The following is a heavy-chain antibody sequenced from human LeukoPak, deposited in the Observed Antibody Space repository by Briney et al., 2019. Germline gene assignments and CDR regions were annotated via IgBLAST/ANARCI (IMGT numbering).Heavy chain of an antibody. CDR3: ARDIHSGYDSYYYYYMDV. Sequence: GGSLRLSCAASGFTFSSYGMSWVRQAPGKGLEWVANIKQDGSEKYYVDSVKGRFTISRDNAKNSLYLQMNSLRAEDTAVYYCARDIHSGYDSYYYYYMDVWGKGTTVTVSS. CDR2: IKQDGSEK. J-gene: IGHJ6*03. CDR1: GFTFSSYG. D-gene: IGHD5-12*01. V-gene: IGHV3-7*01.